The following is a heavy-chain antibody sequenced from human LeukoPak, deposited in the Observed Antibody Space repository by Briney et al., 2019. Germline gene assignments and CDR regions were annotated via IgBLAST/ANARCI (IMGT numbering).Heavy chain of an antibody. V-gene: IGHV4-59*01. D-gene: IGHD2-2*01. CDR1: GGSISSYY. CDR2: IYYSGST. CDR3: ARDCSSTSCYGGGFDY. J-gene: IGHJ4*02. Sequence: PSETLSLTCTVSGGSISSYYWSWIRQPPGKGLEWIGYIYYSGSTNYNPSLKSRVTISVDTSKNQFSLKLSSVTAADTAVYYCARDCSSTSCYGGGFDYWGQGILVTVSS.